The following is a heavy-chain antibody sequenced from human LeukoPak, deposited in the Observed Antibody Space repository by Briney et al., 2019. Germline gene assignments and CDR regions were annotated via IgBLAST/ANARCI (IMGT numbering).Heavy chain of an antibody. CDR1: GFTFSDYY. J-gene: IGHJ5*02. CDR3: ARDLHSISWSFS. CDR2: IYADGST. Sequence: GGSLRLSCAASGFTFSDYYMNWVRQAPGKGLEWLSIIYADGSTYYVDSVKSRFTISRDNSKNTLYLQMNSLRVEDTAVYYCARDLHSISWSFSWGQGTLVTVSS. D-gene: IGHD6-13*01. V-gene: IGHV3-66*01.